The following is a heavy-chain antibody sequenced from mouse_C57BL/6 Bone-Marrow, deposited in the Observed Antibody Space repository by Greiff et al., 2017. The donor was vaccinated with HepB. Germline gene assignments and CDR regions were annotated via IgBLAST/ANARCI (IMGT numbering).Heavy chain of an antibody. J-gene: IGHJ4*01. D-gene: IGHD1-1*01. V-gene: IGHV5-6*01. CDR2: ISSGGSYT. CDR1: GFTFSSYG. Sequence: EVHLVESGGDLVKPGGSLKLSCAASGFTFSSYGMSWVRQTPDKRLEWVATISSGGSYTYYPDSVKGRFTISRDNAKNTLYLQISSLKSEDTAMYYCARKGLRSVMDYWGQGTSVTVAS. CDR3: ARKGLRSVMDY.